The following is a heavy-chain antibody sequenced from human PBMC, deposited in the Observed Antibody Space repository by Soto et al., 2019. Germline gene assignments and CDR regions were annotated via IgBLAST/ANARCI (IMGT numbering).Heavy chain of an antibody. V-gene: IGHV1-69*13. CDR2: IIPIFGTA. CDR1: GGTFSSYA. CDR3: ARVHHIVVVPAAKSFYGMDV. J-gene: IGHJ6*02. D-gene: IGHD2-2*01. Sequence: SVKVSCKASGGTFSSYAISWVRQAPGQGLEWMGGIIPIFGTANYAQKFQGRVTITADESTSTAYMELSSLRSEDTAVYYCARVHHIVVVPAAKSFYGMDVWGQGTTVTVSS.